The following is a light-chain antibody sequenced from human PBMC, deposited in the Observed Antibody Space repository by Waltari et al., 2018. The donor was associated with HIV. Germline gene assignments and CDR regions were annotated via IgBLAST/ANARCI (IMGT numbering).Light chain of an antibody. Sequence: EIVMTQSPATLSVSPGARATLSCRASQSVSSNLAWYQQKPGQAPRLLIYGASTRATGIPARFSGSGSGTEFTLTISSLQSEDFAVYYCQQYNNWPPPWTFGQGTKVEIK. V-gene: IGKV3-15*01. J-gene: IGKJ1*01. CDR3: QQYNNWPPPWT. CDR1: QSVSSN. CDR2: GAS.